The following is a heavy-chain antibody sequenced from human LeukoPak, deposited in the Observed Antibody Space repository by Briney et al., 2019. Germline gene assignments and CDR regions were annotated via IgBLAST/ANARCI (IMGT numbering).Heavy chain of an antibody. CDR2: INPEGSRG. D-gene: IGHD4-17*01. CDR1: GFNFSKYW. Sequence: GGSLRLSCAASGFNFSKYWMHWVRQAPRKGLVWVSRINPEGSRGTYADSVMGRFTISRDNAENTLYLQMNSLRGDDTAVYSCYAPEVDYWGQGTLVTVSS. V-gene: IGHV3-74*01. CDR3: YAPEVDY. J-gene: IGHJ4*02.